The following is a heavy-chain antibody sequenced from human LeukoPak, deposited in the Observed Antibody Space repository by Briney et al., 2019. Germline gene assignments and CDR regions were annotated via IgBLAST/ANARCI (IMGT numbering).Heavy chain of an antibody. D-gene: IGHD1-26*01. V-gene: IGHV3-21*01. CDR2: ISSGSSYI. J-gene: IGHJ4*02. CDR1: GFTFSSYN. Sequence: GGSLRLPCAASGFTFSSYNMNWVRQAPGKGLEWVSSISSGSSYIFYADSVKGRFTISRDNAKNSLYLQMNSLRAEDTAVYYCARYSGTYRDYWGQGTLVAVSS. CDR3: ARYSGTYRDY.